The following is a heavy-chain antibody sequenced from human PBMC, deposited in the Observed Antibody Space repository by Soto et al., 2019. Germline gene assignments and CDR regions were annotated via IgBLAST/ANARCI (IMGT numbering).Heavy chain of an antibody. D-gene: IGHD5-12*01. Sequence: PSETLSLTCTVSGGSISSYYWSWIRQPPGKGLEWIAYIYYSGSTNYNPSLKSRVTISVDTSKNQFSLKLSSVTAADTAVYYCARDISGLYSGYEYNWFYPWGQGTLVTVSS. CDR3: ARDISGLYSGYEYNWFYP. J-gene: IGHJ5*02. CDR1: GGSISSYY. V-gene: IGHV4-59*01. CDR2: IYYSGST.